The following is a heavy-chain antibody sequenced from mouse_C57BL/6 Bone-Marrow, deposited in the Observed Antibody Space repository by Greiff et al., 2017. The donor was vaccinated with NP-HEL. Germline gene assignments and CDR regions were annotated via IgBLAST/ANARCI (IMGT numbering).Heavy chain of an antibody. D-gene: IGHD2-3*01. J-gene: IGHJ1*03. Sequence: VHVKQSGPELVKPGASVKIPCKASGYTFTDYNMDWVKQSHGKSLEWIGDINPNNGGTIYNQKFKGKATLTVDKSSSTAYMELRSLTSEDTAVYYCARFYDGYYVWYFDVWGTGTTVTVSS. CDR1: GYTFTDYN. V-gene: IGHV1-18*01. CDR3: ARFYDGYYVWYFDV. CDR2: INPNNGGT.